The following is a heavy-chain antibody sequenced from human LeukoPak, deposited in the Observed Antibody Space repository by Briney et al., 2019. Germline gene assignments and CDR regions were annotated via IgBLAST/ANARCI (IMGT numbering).Heavy chain of an antibody. CDR3: ASPGMVRGVKPHPPDDAFDI. Sequence: ASVKVSCKASGYTFTSYGISWVRQAPGQGLEWMGWISAYNGNTNYAQKLQGRVTMTTDTSTSTAYMELRSLRSDDTAVYYCASPGMVRGVKPHPPDDAFDIWGQGTMVTVSS. J-gene: IGHJ3*02. CDR1: GYTFTSYG. D-gene: IGHD3-10*01. V-gene: IGHV1-18*01. CDR2: ISAYNGNT.